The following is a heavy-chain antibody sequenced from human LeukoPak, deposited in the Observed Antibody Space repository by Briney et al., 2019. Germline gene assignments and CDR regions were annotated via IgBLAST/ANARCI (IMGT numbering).Heavy chain of an antibody. D-gene: IGHD3-22*01. Sequence: PGGSLRLSCAASGFTFSSYWMSWVRQAPGKGPEWVANIKQDGSEKYYVDSVKGRFTISRDNAKNSLYLQMNSLRAEDTAVYYCAKAYYDSSGYYYFDYWGQGTLVTVSS. V-gene: IGHV3-7*01. CDR2: IKQDGSEK. CDR3: AKAYYDSSGYYYFDY. J-gene: IGHJ4*02. CDR1: GFTFSSYW.